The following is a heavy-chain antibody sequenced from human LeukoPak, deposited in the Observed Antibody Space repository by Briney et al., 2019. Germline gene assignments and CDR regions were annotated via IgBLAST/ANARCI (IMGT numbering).Heavy chain of an antibody. CDR2: IYTSGST. CDR1: GGSISSYY. V-gene: IGHV4-4*07. D-gene: IGHD6-19*01. CDR3: AREGAVAKNYYMDV. J-gene: IGHJ6*03. Sequence: SETLSLTCTVSGGSISSYYWSWIRQPAGKGLEWIGRIYTSGSTNYNPSLKSRVTMSVDTSKNQFSLKLGSVTAADTAVYYCAREGAVAKNYYMDVWGKGTTVTVSS.